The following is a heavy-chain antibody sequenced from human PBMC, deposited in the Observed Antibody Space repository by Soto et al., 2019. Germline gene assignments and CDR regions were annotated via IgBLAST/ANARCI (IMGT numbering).Heavy chain of an antibody. CDR2: IYWDDDN. Sequence: QITLKESGPTQVKPTQTLTLTCTFSGFSLSTSGVGVGWIRQPPEKALEWLALIYWDDDNRYSPSLKSRLTITKDTSKNQVVLTMTNMDPVDTATYYCAHARRRYDAFDIWGQGTMVTVSS. CDR1: GFSLSTSGVG. D-gene: IGHD3-9*01. J-gene: IGHJ3*02. V-gene: IGHV2-5*02. CDR3: AHARRRYDAFDI.